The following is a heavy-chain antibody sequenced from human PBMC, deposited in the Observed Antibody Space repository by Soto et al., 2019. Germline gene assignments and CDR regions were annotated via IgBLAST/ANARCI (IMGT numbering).Heavy chain of an antibody. CDR3: ATAGYGPHDAFDI. D-gene: IGHD4-17*01. CDR1: GYTLTELS. Sequence: ASVKVSCKVSGYTLTELSMHWVRQAPGKGLEWMGGFDPEDGETIYAQRFQGRVTMTEDTSTDTAYMELSSLRSEDTAVYYCATAGYGPHDAFDIWGQGTMVTVSS. V-gene: IGHV1-24*01. J-gene: IGHJ3*02. CDR2: FDPEDGET.